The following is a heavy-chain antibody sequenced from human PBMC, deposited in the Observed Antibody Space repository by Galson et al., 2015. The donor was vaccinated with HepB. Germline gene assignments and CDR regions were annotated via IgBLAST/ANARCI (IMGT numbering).Heavy chain of an antibody. Sequence: SLRLSCAASGFTFSSYEMNWVRQAPGKGLEWVSYISSSGSTIYYAGSVKGRFTISRDNAKNSLYLQMNSLRAEDTAVYYCVGSDIVLMVYGLDIWGQGTMVTVSS. J-gene: IGHJ3*02. V-gene: IGHV3-48*03. CDR3: VGSDIVLMVYGLDI. D-gene: IGHD2-8*01. CDR1: GFTFSSYE. CDR2: ISSSGSTI.